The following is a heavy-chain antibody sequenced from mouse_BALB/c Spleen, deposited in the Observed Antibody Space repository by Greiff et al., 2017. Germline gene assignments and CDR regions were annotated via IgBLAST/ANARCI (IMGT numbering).Heavy chain of an antibody. CDR3: TRTYYRYNRGAMDY. V-gene: IGHV1S81*02. Sequence: VQLQQPGAELVKPGASVKLSCKASGYTFTSYYMYWVKQRPGQGLEWIGEINPSNGGTNFNEKFKSKATLTVDKSSSTAYMQLSSLTSEDSAVYYCTRTYYRYNRGAMDYWGQGTSVTVSA. J-gene: IGHJ4*01. CDR2: INPSNGGT. D-gene: IGHD2-14*01. CDR1: GYTFTSYY.